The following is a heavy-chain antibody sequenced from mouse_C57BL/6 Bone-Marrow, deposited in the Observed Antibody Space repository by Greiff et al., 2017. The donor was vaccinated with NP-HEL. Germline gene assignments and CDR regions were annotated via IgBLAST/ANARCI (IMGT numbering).Heavy chain of an antibody. V-gene: IGHV5-2*01. CDR1: EYAFPSHD. J-gene: IGHJ1*03. D-gene: IGHD3-1*01. CDR3: ASRGYGWDFDV. CDR2: INSDGGST. Sequence: EVLLVESGGGLVQPGESLKLSCESNEYAFPSHDMSWVRKTPEKRLEWVAAINSDGGSTYYPDTMERRFIISRDNTKKTLYLQMSSLRSEDTALCYCASRGYGWDFDVWGTGTTVTVSS.